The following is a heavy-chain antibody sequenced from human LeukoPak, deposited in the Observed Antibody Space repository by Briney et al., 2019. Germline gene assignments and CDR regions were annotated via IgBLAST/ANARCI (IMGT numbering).Heavy chain of an antibody. J-gene: IGHJ4*02. D-gene: IGHD6-13*01. Sequence: ASVKVSCKASGYTFTGYYMHWVRQAPGQGLEWMGWINPNSGGTNYAQKFQGRVTMTRDTSISTAYMELSRLRSDDTAVYYCARHIAAAGKRLEDWGQGTLVTVSS. CDR1: GYTFTGYY. CDR3: ARHIAAAGKRLED. V-gene: IGHV1-2*02. CDR2: INPNSGGT.